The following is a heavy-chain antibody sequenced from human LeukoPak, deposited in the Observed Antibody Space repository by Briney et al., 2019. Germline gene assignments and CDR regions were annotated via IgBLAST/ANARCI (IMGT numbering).Heavy chain of an antibody. J-gene: IGHJ4*02. V-gene: IGHV1-46*01. CDR2: INPSGGST. Sequence: ASVKVSCKASGYTFTSHDMHWVRQAPGQGLEWVGVINPSGGSTSYAQKFQGRDTITRDTSTSTVYMELSSLRSEDTAVYSCARAGYDSSGYYSYWGQGTLVTVSS. D-gene: IGHD3-22*01. CDR1: GYTFTSHD. CDR3: ARAGYDSSGYYSY.